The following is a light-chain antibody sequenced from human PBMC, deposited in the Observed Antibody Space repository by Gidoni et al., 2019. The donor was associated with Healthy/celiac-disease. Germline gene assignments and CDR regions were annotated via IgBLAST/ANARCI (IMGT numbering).Light chain of an antibody. Sequence: DIVMTQSPLPLPVTPGEPASISFRSSQSLLHSNGYNYLDWYLQKPGQSPQLLIYLGSNRASGVPDRFSGSDSGTDFTLKISRVEAEDVGVYYCMQDLQTPWTFGQGTKVEIK. CDR3: MQDLQTPWT. V-gene: IGKV2-28*01. CDR1: QSLLHSNGYNY. CDR2: LGS. J-gene: IGKJ1*01.